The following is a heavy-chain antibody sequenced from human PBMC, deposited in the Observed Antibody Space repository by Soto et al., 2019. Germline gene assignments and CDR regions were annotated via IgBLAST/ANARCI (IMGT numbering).Heavy chain of an antibody. CDR3: AIGGGRRTDY. D-gene: IGHD3-3*01. J-gene: IGHJ4*02. Sequence: QVQLQEAGPGLVKPAETLSPTCTVSGDSIDSHYYNWFRQPPGKGLEWIGYIHDSGRTHYNPSLQRRFSISADTSRNQCSLSLNSVAAADTAFYYCAIGGGRRTDYWCQGTLVTVSS. CDR1: GDSIDSHY. CDR2: IHDSGRT. V-gene: IGHV4-59*11.